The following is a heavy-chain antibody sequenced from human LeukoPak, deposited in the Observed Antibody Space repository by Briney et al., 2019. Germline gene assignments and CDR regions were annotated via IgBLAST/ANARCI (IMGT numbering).Heavy chain of an antibody. CDR1: GFTFSSYG. J-gene: IGHJ4*02. Sequence: GRSLRLSCAASGFTFSSYGMHWVRQAPGKGLEWVAFIRYDGSNKYYADSVKGRFTISRDNSKNTLYLQMNSLRAEDTAVYYCAKDRGSSSFYWGQGTLVTVSS. V-gene: IGHV3-30*02. CDR2: IRYDGSNK. CDR3: AKDRGSSSFY. D-gene: IGHD6-13*01.